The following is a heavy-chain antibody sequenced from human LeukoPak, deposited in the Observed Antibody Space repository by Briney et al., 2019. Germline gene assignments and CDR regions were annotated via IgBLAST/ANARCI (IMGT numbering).Heavy chain of an antibody. CDR2: ISAYQGNT. D-gene: IGHD6-13*01. J-gene: IGHJ3*02. Sequence: ASVKVSCKASGYTFTRYVIIWVRRAPGQGLEGMGWISAYQGNTNFAQKPQGTVNMTTDTSKSTLYMQLRSLRSDDTAVYYCARDFAAAGEFDIWGQGTMVTVSS. V-gene: IGHV1-18*01. CDR1: GYTFTRYV. CDR3: ARDFAAAGEFDI.